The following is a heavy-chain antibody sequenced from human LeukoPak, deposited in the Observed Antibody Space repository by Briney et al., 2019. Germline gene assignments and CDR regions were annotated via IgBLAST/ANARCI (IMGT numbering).Heavy chain of an antibody. CDR2: INPSGGST. CDR1: GYTFTSYY. Sequence: ASVKVSCKASGYTFTSYYMHWVRQAPGQGLEWMGIINPSGGSTSYAQKFQGRVTMTRDTSTSTAYMELSSLRSEDTAVYYCAKKSGVAAAGHYYYGMDVWGQGTTVTVSS. J-gene: IGHJ6*02. V-gene: IGHV1-46*01. D-gene: IGHD6-13*01. CDR3: AKKSGVAAAGHYYYGMDV.